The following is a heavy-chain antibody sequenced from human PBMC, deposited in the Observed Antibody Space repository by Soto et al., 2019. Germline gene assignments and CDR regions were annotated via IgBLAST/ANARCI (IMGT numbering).Heavy chain of an antibody. V-gene: IGHV1-69*11. Sequence: QVQLVQSGTEVKKPGSSVKVSCKTSGGTFSTNAISWVRQAPGQGLEWMGGIIPSLGRPNYAQTFKARLTITADESTYTAYMELRSLRAEDTAVYFCARDPTMVRQVISTLHYFEVWGRGTLVPVAS. CDR1: GGTFSTNA. CDR2: IIPSLGRP. CDR3: ARDPTMVRQVISTLHYFEV. J-gene: IGHJ2*01. D-gene: IGHD3-10*01.